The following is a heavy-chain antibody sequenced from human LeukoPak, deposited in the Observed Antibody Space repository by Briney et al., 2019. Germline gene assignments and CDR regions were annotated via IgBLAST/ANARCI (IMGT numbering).Heavy chain of an antibody. Sequence: PGEYLRLSCAASGFTFSSSAMSWVRQAPGKGLEWVSAINGNGVSTYYADSVKGRFTISRDNSKNTLYLQINSRRAEDTAVYYCAKKSPYSGADYWGQGTLVTVSS. D-gene: IGHD1-26*01. CDR1: GFTFSSSA. J-gene: IGHJ4*02. V-gene: IGHV3-23*01. CDR2: INGNGVST. CDR3: AKKSPYSGADY.